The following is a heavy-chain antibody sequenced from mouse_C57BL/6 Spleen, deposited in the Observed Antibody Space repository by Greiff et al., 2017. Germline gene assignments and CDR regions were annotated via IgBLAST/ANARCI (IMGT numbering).Heavy chain of an antibody. J-gene: IGHJ3*01. CDR1: GFTFIGYA. V-gene: IGHV5-9-1*02. Sequence: EVQLLQSGEGLVKPGGSLKLSCAASGFTFIGYAMSWVLQTPEKRLEWVAYISSDVDYIYYAATVKGRFTISRDKARNNLYLQMSSLKSEDIAMYYCTRDYYYGFAYWSQGTLVTVSA. CDR3: TRDYYYGFAY. D-gene: IGHD1-1*01. CDR2: ISSDVDYI.